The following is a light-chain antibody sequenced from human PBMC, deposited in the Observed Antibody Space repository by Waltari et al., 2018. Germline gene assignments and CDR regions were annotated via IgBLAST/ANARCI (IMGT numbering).Light chain of an antibody. Sequence: DIVMTQSPDSLAVSLGERAPINCKSSQRVLYSSNNKNYLAWYQQKPGQPPKLLIYWASTRESGVPDRFSGSGSGTDFTRTISSLQAEDVAVYYCQQYYSTPPTFGQGTKVEIK. CDR1: QRVLYSSNNKNY. CDR2: WAS. V-gene: IGKV4-1*01. CDR3: QQYYSTPPT. J-gene: IGKJ1*01.